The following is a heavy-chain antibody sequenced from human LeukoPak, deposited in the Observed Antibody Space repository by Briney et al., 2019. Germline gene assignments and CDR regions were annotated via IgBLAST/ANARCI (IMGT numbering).Heavy chain of an antibody. Sequence: GGFLRLPCVASEFTLSSAWVSWVRQAPGKGLEWVSFISSSSRYIYYADSLKGRFTISRDNAKNSLYLQMNSLRAEDTAVYYCARDLGYCSGGSCFFDYWGQGTLVTVSS. CDR1: EFTLSSAW. D-gene: IGHD2-15*01. CDR3: ARDLGYCSGGSCFFDY. CDR2: ISSSSRYI. J-gene: IGHJ4*02. V-gene: IGHV3-21*01.